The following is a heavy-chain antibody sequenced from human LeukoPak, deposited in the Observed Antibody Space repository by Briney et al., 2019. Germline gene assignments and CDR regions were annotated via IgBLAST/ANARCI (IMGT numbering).Heavy chain of an antibody. V-gene: IGHV3-66*02. CDR1: GLTVSGNY. J-gene: IGHJ3*02. CDR3: ARDPYTSSWYWAFYI. Sequence: SGGSLRLSCAASGLTVSGNYMTWVRQAPGKGLERVSVIYSGGSTYYADSVKGRFTISRDSSKNTLYLQMNSLRPEDTAVYYCARDPYTSSWYWAFYIWGQGTMVTVSS. CDR2: IYSGGST. D-gene: IGHD6-13*01.